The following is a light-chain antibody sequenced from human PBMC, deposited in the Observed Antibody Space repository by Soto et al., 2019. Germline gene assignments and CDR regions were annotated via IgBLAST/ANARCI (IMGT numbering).Light chain of an antibody. Sequence: EIVLTQSPGTLSLSPGERATLYCRASQSLNSFYLAWYQQKPGQAPRLLIYGSSNRATGIPDRFSGSGSGTDFTLTISRLDPEDFAVYYCQQYDISPRTFGQGTKVDIK. V-gene: IGKV3-20*01. J-gene: IGKJ1*01. CDR1: QSLNSFY. CDR3: QQYDISPRT. CDR2: GSS.